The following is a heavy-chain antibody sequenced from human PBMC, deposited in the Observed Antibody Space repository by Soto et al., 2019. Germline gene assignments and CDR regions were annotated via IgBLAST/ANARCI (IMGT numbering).Heavy chain of an antibody. V-gene: IGHV1-69*01. CDR1: GGNFRRYA. D-gene: IGHD2-2*01. Sequence: QVQLVQSGAEVKKPGSSVKVSCTASGGNFRRYAISWVRQAPGQGLEWMGGILPIFGSPSHAQKFQGRVTVTADESTSTAYLELTSLTSEDTAMYYCVFGDCTTTSCSYYFYGLDVWGQGSPVTVSS. J-gene: IGHJ6*02. CDR2: ILPIFGSP. CDR3: VFGDCTTTSCSYYFYGLDV.